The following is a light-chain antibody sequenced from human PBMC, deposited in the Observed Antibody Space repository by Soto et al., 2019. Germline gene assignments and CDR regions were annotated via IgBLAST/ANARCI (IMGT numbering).Light chain of an antibody. Sequence: QSVLTQSPSASASLGASVKLTCTLSSGHSSFAIAWYQQQPEKGPRYLMKINSDGSHTKGDGIPDRFSGSGSGAERYLTISSLQSEDEAEYYCQTWGTGIVFGGGTKLTVL. J-gene: IGLJ2*01. CDR1: SGHSSFA. CDR2: INSDGSH. CDR3: QTWGTGIV. V-gene: IGLV4-69*01.